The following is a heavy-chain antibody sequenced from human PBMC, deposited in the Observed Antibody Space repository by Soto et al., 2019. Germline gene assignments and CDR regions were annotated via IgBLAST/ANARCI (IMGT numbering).Heavy chain of an antibody. CDR3: ARYPIGGGTPYDCVV. CDR2: INTDTGGT. D-gene: IGHD2-2*01. V-gene: IGHV1-2*07. Sequence: DSVQVSCKASGYTFSGYYMHWLRQAPGQGPEWLGWINTDTGGTDSAHKFQGRVTMTRDTSISTAYLELSSLRSDDTAVYYCARYPIGGGTPYDCVVWGKGTMGTSPQ. J-gene: IGHJ4*02. CDR1: GYTFSGYY.